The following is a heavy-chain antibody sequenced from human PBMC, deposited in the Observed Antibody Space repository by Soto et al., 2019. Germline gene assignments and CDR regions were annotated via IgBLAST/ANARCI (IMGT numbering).Heavy chain of an antibody. D-gene: IGHD3-3*01. Sequence: QVQLVESGGGVVQPGRSLRLSCAASGFTFSSYAMHWVRQAPGKGLEWVAVISYDGSNKYYADSVKGRFTISRDNSKNTLYLQMNSLRAEDTAVYYCARGDFWSGYDFDYWGQGTLVTDSS. CDR1: GFTFSSYA. J-gene: IGHJ4*02. V-gene: IGHV3-30-3*01. CDR3: ARGDFWSGYDFDY. CDR2: ISYDGSNK.